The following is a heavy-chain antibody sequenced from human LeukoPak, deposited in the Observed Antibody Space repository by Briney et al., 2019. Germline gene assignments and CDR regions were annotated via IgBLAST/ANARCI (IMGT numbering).Heavy chain of an antibody. CDR1: GVSFSGYY. V-gene: IGHV4-34*01. J-gene: IGHJ6*02. CDR3: ARETTSPTYSSGHYNYGLEV. D-gene: IGHD6-19*01. CDR2: INHSGST. Sequence: SGTLSLTCAVYGVSFSGYYWSWIRQPPGKGLEWIGEINHSGSTNYNPSLKSRVTISVDTSKNQFSLQLDSVTPEDTAIYYCARETTSPTYSSGHYNYGLEVWGQGTTVTVSS.